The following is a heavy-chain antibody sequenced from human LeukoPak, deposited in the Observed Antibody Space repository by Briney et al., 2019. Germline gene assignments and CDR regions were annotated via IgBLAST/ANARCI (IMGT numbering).Heavy chain of an antibody. CDR3: ARSVPNNGMDV. Sequence: PGGSLRLSCAASGFSFSSYEMNWVRQAPGKGLEWVSYISSSGSTIYYADSVKGRFTISRNNVKNSLYLQMNSLRAEDTAVYYCARSVPNNGMDVWGQGTTVTVSS. V-gene: IGHV3-48*03. J-gene: IGHJ6*02. D-gene: IGHD6-6*01. CDR1: GFSFSSYE. CDR2: ISSSGSTI.